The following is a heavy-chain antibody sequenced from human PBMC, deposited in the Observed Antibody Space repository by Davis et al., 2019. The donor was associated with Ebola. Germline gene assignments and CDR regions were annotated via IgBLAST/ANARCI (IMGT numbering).Heavy chain of an antibody. CDR2: IYYSGST. CDR3: ARLYYYDSSGYVDY. Sequence: SETLSLTCTVSGGSISSGDYYWSWIRQPLGKGLEWIGYIYYSGSTYYNPSLKSQVTISVDTSKNPFSLKLSSVTAADTAVYYCARLYYYDSSGYVDYWGQGTLVTVSS. D-gene: IGHD3-22*01. J-gene: IGHJ4*02. V-gene: IGHV4-30-4*01. CDR1: GGSISSGDYY.